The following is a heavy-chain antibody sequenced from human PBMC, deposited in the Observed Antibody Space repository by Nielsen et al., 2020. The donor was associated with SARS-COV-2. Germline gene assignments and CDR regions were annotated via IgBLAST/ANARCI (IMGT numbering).Heavy chain of an antibody. J-gene: IGHJ4*02. Sequence: GGSLRLSCAASGFIFSNYRMHWVRQAPGKGLVWVSHINPDESKTTYADSVKGRFTISRDNAKNTLYLQMNSLRAEDTAVYYCARLWDDGYYFDTGPYDHWGQGALVIVSS. CDR2: INPDESKT. V-gene: IGHV3-74*03. D-gene: IGHD3-22*01. CDR1: GFIFSNYR. CDR3: ARLWDDGYYFDTGPYDH.